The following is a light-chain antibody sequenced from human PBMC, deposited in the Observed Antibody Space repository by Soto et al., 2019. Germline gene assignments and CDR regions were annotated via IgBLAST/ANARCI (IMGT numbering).Light chain of an antibody. V-gene: IGKV3-20*01. Sequence: IVLTDAPGTLSLSPWERATLSFMASQTVSTNYLAWYQQKPGQAPRLLIYGASKRATGIPDRFSGSGSGTDFTLTISRLEPEDFAVYCCQQYGSSPRTFGQGTKVDIK. CDR3: QQYGSSPRT. CDR2: GAS. CDR1: QTVSTNY. J-gene: IGKJ1*01.